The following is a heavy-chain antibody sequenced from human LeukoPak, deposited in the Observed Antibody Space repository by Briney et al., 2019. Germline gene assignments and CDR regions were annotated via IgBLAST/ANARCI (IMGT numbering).Heavy chain of an antibody. D-gene: IGHD3-22*01. V-gene: IGHV3-53*01. J-gene: IGHJ4*02. CDR1: GFTVSSNY. Sequence: QPGGSLRLSCAASGFTVSSNYMSWVRQAPGKGLEWVSVIYSGGSTYYADSVKGRFTISRDNAKNSLYLQMNSLRAEDTAVYYCASETYYYDTSGYYPYYFDYWGQGTLVTVSS. CDR2: IYSGGST. CDR3: ASETYYYDTSGYYPYYFDY.